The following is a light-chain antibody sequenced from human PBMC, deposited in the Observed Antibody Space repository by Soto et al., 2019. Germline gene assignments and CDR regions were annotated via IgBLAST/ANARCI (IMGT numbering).Light chain of an antibody. CDR3: QRRSNWPLT. J-gene: IGKJ4*01. V-gene: IGKV3-11*01. CDR2: DAS. CDR1: QRVTTY. Sequence: EIVLTQSPGTLSLSPGERATLSCRASQRVTTYLAWYQQKPGQPPRLLIYDASNRATGIPARFSGSGSGTDFTLTVSNLAPEDFSIYYCQRRSNWPLTCGGGTKVDIK.